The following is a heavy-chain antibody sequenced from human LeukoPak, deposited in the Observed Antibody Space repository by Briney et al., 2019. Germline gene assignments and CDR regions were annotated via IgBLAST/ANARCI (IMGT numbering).Heavy chain of an antibody. CDR3: ASFIEYTSSHAFDI. V-gene: IGHV4-39*01. CDR1: GGSISSSRYY. CDR2: IYYSGST. J-gene: IGHJ3*02. Sequence: SETLSLTCTISGGSISSSRYYWGWIRQPPGKGLEWIGSIYYSGSTYYNPSLKSRVTILLDTSRNQFSLKLSSVSAADTAVYYCASFIEYTSSHAFDIWGQGTMVTVSS. D-gene: IGHD6-6*01.